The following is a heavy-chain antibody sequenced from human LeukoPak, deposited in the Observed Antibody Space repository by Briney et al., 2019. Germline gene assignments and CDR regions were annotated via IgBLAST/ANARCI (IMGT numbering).Heavy chain of an antibody. CDR2: IYHSGST. D-gene: IGHD3-16*01. Sequence: SETLSLTCAVSGGSISSGGYSWSWIRQPPGKGLEWIGYIYHSGSTYYNPSLKSRVTISVDRSKNQFSLKLSSVTAADTAVYYCARGGTPARWFDPWGQGTLVTVSS. CDR3: ARGGTPARWFDP. V-gene: IGHV4-30-2*01. J-gene: IGHJ5*02. CDR1: GGSISSGGYS.